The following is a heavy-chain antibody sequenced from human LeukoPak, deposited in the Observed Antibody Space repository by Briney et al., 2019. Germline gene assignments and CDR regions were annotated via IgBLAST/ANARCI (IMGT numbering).Heavy chain of an antibody. D-gene: IGHD6-19*01. CDR2: ISGRGGST. Sequence: GGSLRLSCAASGFTFDDFAMHWVRQAPGKGLECVSAISGRGGSTYYADSVKGRFTISRDNSKNTLYLQMNSLRAEDTAVYYCAKDPTNIAVAGTSDYWGQGTLVTVSS. CDR1: GFTFDDFA. CDR3: AKDPTNIAVAGTSDY. V-gene: IGHV3-23*01. J-gene: IGHJ4*02.